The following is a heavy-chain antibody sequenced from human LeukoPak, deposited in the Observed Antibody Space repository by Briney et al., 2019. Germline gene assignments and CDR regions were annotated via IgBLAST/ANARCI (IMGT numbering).Heavy chain of an antibody. D-gene: IGHD6-19*01. CDR1: GGSISSYH. CDR2: IYTSGST. Sequence: SETLSLTCTVSGGSISSYHWNWIRQPAGKGLEWIGRIYTSGSTNYNPSLKSRVTMSMDTSKNQFSLKLTSVTAADTAVYYCARTVAGNWFDPWGQGTLVTVSS. CDR3: ARTVAGNWFDP. V-gene: IGHV4-4*07. J-gene: IGHJ5*02.